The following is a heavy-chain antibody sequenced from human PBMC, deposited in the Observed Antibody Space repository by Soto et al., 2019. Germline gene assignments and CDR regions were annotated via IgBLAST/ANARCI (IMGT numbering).Heavy chain of an antibody. Sequence: PGGSLRLSCAASVFTFSSYGMHWVRQAPGKGLEWVAGIGWDGGSIAYADSVKGLFTISRDNAKNSLYLQMNSLRAEDTALYYCAKDFQVSSSWLTVDYWGQGTLVTVSS. V-gene: IGHV3-30*02. J-gene: IGHJ4*02. CDR2: IGWDGGSI. CDR1: VFTFSSYG. CDR3: AKDFQVSSSWLTVDY. D-gene: IGHD6-13*01.